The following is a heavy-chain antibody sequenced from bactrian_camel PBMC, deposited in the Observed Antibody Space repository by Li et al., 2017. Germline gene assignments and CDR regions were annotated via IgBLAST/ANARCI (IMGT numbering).Heavy chain of an antibody. V-gene: IGHV3S40*01. D-gene: IGHD6*01. J-gene: IGHJ4*01. CDR2: IAAAGNT. CDR3: AKDPKMYGGSWLSPDIDH. Sequence: VQLVESGGGLVQPGGSLRLSCAASGFTFSNYDMSWVRQAPGKGLEWVSVIAAAGNTYYDDSVKGRFTISRDNAKNTLYLQLDSLNTEDTAMYYCAKDPKMYGGSWLSPDIDHWGQGTQVTVS. CDR1: GFTFSNYD.